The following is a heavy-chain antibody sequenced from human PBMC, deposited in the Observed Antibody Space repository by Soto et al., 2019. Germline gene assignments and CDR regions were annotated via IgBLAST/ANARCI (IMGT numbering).Heavy chain of an antibody. J-gene: IGHJ5*01. Sequence: QVQLQQWGAGLVKPSETLSLTCAVYGGSFDGYYWIWIRQSPGKGREWIGDITHGGTTTYRPSIKGRVTMCLDTYKKQFSLNMTSVTAAETAVYYCARGRLCPTTSGLVITDVASGGQGNLVTVSS. CDR1: GGSFDGYY. CDR3: ARGRLCPTTSGLVITDVAS. CDR2: ITHGGTT. D-gene: IGHD3-9*01. V-gene: IGHV4-34*01.